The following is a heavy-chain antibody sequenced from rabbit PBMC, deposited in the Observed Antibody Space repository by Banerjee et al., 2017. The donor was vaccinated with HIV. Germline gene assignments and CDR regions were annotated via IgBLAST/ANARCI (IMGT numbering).Heavy chain of an antibody. J-gene: IGHJ4*01. Sequence: QSLEESGGGLVKPGASLTLTCKASGMDFSSGQYMCWVRQAPGKGLEWIACIYAGSSGVTYYASWAKGRFTISKTSSTTVTLRMTSLTAADTATYFCARDLAGVIGWNFDLWGPGTLVTVS. CDR3: ARDLAGVIGWNFDL. CDR1: GMDFSSGQY. V-gene: IGHV1S40*01. D-gene: IGHD4-1*01. CDR2: IYAGSSGVT.